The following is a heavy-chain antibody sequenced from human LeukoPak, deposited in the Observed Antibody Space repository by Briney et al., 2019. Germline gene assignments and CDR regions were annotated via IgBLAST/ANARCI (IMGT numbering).Heavy chain of an antibody. CDR1: GFTFNTYS. Sequence: GGSLRLSCAASGFTFNTYSMNWVRQAPGKGLEWVSSINSGSTYKYYADSVKGRFTVSRDNAKNSLYLQMNSLRAEDTAVYYCARGPYPGYWGQGTLVTVSS. CDR3: ARGPYPGY. J-gene: IGHJ4*02. CDR2: INSGSTYK. V-gene: IGHV3-21*01.